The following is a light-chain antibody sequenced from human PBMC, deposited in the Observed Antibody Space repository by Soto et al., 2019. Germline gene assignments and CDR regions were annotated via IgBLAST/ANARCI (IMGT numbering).Light chain of an antibody. CDR3: CSYAGSKNLV. V-gene: IGLV2-8*01. J-gene: IGLJ1*01. CDR2: EVG. CDR1: NSDIGAYNH. Sequence: QSALAQPPSASGSPGQSVTISCTGSNSDIGAYNHVSWCQQHPGKAPKLIIYEVGERPSGVPDRFSGSKSGATASLTVYGLQAEDEAAYYCCSYAGSKNLVSGNGTKVIVL.